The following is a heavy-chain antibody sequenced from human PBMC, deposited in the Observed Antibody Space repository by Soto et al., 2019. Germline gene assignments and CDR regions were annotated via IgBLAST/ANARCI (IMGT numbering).Heavy chain of an antibody. Sequence: SETQSHTCTLSGGSITSYYWSWVAQPPGKGLEWIGYIYYSGSTNYNPSLKSRVTISVDTSKNQFSLKLSSVTAADTAVYYCARGGAVAGFYYYYYMDVWGKGTTVT. D-gene: IGHD6-19*01. CDR1: GGSITSYY. J-gene: IGHJ6*03. CDR2: IYYSGST. V-gene: IGHV4-59*01. CDR3: ARGGAVAGFYYYYYMDV.